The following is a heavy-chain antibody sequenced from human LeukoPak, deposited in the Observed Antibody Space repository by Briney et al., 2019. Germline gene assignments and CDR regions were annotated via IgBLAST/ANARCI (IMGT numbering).Heavy chain of an antibody. J-gene: IGHJ4*02. V-gene: IGHV4-59*12. CDR1: GGSISSYY. D-gene: IGHD6-19*01. Sequence: SETLSLTCTVSGGSISSYYWSWIRQPPGKGLEWIGYIYYSGSTNYNPSLKSRVTISVDTSKNQFSLKLSSVTAADTAVYYCAREMAGGGVFDYWGQGTLVTVSS. CDR2: IYYSGST. CDR3: AREMAGGGVFDY.